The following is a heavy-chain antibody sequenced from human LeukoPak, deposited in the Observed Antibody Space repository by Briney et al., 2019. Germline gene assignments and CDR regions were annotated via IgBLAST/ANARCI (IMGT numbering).Heavy chain of an antibody. V-gene: IGHV3-30*18. CDR1: GFTFSSYG. CDR2: ISYDGSNK. D-gene: IGHD2-15*01. CDR3: AKADPTATDAFDI. Sequence: PGGSLRLSCAASGFTFSSYGMHWVRQAPGKGLEWVAVISYDGSNKYYADSVKGRFTISRDNSKNTLYLQMNSLRAEDTAVYYCAKADPTATDAFDIWGQGTMVTVSS. J-gene: IGHJ3*02.